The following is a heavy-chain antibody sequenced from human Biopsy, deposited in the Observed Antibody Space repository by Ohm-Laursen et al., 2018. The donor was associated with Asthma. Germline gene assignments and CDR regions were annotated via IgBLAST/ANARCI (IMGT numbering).Heavy chain of an antibody. Sequence: SLRLSCTASGFAFDSYAMYWVRQSPGKGPEWVALISHDGRESGYVDSVRGQFTISRDNSKSTLFLQMDSLSAEDTAVYYCAKDFRGIAVAGDRGFDYWGQGTLVTVSS. V-gene: IGHV3-30*04. CDR2: ISHDGRES. J-gene: IGHJ4*02. CDR3: AKDFRGIAVAGDRGFDY. CDR1: GFAFDSYA. D-gene: IGHD6-19*01.